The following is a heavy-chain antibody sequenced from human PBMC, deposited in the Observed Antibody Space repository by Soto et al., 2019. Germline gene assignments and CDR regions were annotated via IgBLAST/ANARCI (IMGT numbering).Heavy chain of an antibody. Sequence: PGGSLKLSCKPSGYSFSFYWIGWVRQMPGKGLEWMAIMYPDDSDIRYSPSFEAHVTITADKSTSNAFLQWSILKASDTTMYYWATSSVYDFENSNYYRDSFDIWGQGTLVTVSS. J-gene: IGHJ3*02. CDR1: GYSFSFYW. CDR3: ATSSVYDFENSNYYRDSFDI. D-gene: IGHD3-22*01. CDR2: MYPDDSDI. V-gene: IGHV5-51*01.